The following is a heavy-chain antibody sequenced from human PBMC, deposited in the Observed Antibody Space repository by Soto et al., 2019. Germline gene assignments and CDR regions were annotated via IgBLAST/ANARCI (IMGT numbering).Heavy chain of an antibody. CDR2: ISGSGDNT. D-gene: IGHD6-13*01. J-gene: IGHJ6*02. Sequence: GGSLRLSCAASGFFFRSYALTWVRQAPGKGLEWVSSISGSGDNTHYAASVEGRFSISRDDSKNTLYLQMNSLRDEDTAVYYCARSEAGYSSRSYDFTCMDVWGQGTTVTVSS. CDR3: ARSEAGYSSRSYDFTCMDV. CDR1: GFFFRSYA. V-gene: IGHV3-23*01.